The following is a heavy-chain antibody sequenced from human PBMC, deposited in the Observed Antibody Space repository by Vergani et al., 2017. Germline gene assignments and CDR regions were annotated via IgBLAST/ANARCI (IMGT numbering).Heavy chain of an antibody. CDR2: ISASGNA. CDR3: AGRSGGYYSGGKVHPLRTAFDV. D-gene: IGHD2-15*01. J-gene: IGHJ3*01. CDR1: GGSISAGYYF. V-gene: IGHV4-61*02. Sequence: QVQLQASGPGRVKPSQTLSLTCTMSGGSISAGYYFWSWIRQPAGKGLEWLGHISASGNASHSPSLKTRVSMSVDTSKNQFSLTVTSLTAADTAIYFCAGRSGGYYSGGKVHPLRTAFDVWGHGTVVTVSS.